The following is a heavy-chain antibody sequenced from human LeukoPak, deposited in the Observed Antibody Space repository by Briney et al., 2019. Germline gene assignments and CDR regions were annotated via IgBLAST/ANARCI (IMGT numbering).Heavy chain of an antibody. CDR1: GGTFSSYT. Sequence: ASVSVSCKASGGTFSSYTISRVGQAPRQELEWMGGIIPIFGTANYAQKFQGRVTITTDESTSTAYMELSSLRSEDTAVYYCARGPYYDSSGSPFDYWGQGTLVTVSS. CDR3: ARGPYYDSSGSPFDY. J-gene: IGHJ4*02. D-gene: IGHD3-22*01. CDR2: IIPIFGTA. V-gene: IGHV1-69*05.